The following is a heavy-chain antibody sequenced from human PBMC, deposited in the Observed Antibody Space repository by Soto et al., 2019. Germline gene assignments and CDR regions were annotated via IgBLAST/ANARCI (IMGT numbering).Heavy chain of an antibody. V-gene: IGHV2-5*02. D-gene: IGHD6-19*01. CDR2: IYWDDDK. CDR3: AHRPRIAVAVNWFDP. J-gene: IGHJ5*02. Sequence: GSGPTLVNPTQTLTLTYTFSVFSLSTSGVGVGWIRQPPGKALEWLALIYWDDDKRYSPSLKSRLTITKDTSKNQVVLTMTNMDPVDTATYYCAHRPRIAVAVNWFDPWGQGTLVTVSS. CDR1: VFSLSTSGVG.